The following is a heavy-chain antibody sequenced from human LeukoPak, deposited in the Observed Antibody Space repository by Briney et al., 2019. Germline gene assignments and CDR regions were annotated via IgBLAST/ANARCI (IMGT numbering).Heavy chain of an antibody. CDR2: IYPGVSDT. V-gene: IGHV5-51*01. CDR1: GYSFTSYW. D-gene: IGHD6-19*01. J-gene: IGHJ4*02. Sequence: GETLKISCKGSGYSFTSYWIGWVRQMPGKGLEWMGIIYPGVSDTRYSPSFQGQVTISADKSISTAYLQWSSLKASDTAMYYCARAHSSGWYVGDYWGQGTLVTVSS. CDR3: ARAHSSGWYVGDY.